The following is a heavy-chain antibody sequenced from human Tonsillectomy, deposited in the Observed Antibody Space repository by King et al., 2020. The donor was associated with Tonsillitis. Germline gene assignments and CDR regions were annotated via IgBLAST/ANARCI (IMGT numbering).Heavy chain of an antibody. CDR1: VGSISIYY. Sequence: QLQESGPGLVKPSETLSLTSTFSVGSISIYYWTWTRQPPGKGLEGLGHIYYSGIPTSTPSLKSRVTITVEPSKNQFSLKLSSVTAADTAVYYCARARSIAVAREGWFDPWGQGTLVTVSS. D-gene: IGHD6-19*01. J-gene: IGHJ5*02. V-gene: IGHV4-59*01. CDR2: IYYSGIP. CDR3: ARARSIAVAREGWFDP.